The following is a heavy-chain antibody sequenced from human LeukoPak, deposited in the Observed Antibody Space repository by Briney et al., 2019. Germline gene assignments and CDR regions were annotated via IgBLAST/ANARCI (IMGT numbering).Heavy chain of an antibody. J-gene: IGHJ6*03. CDR3: ARDSSLTPPMDYYYYMDV. Sequence: SETLSLTCTVSGGSISSSSYYWGWIRQPPGKGLEWIGSIYYSGSTYYNPSLKSRVTISVDKSKNQFSLKLSSVTAADTAVYYCARDSSLTPPMDYYYYMDVWGKGTTVTVSS. V-gene: IGHV4-39*07. D-gene: IGHD3-10*01. CDR1: GGSISSSSYY. CDR2: IYYSGST.